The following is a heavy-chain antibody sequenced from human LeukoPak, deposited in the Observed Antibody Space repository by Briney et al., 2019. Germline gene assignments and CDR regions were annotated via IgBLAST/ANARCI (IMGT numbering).Heavy chain of an antibody. J-gene: IGHJ4*02. CDR2: IYYSGST. Sequence: SETLSLTCTVSGGSISSYYWGWIRQPPGKGLEWIGSIYYSGSTYYNPSLKSRVTISVDTSKNQFSLKLSSVTAADTAVYYCARDYIQSCIDYWGQGTLVTVSS. CDR3: ARDYIQSCIDY. V-gene: IGHV4-39*07. D-gene: IGHD5-24*01. CDR1: GGSISSYY.